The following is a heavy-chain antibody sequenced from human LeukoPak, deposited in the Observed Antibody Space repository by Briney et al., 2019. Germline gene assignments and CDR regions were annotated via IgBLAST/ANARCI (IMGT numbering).Heavy chain of an antibody. V-gene: IGHV4-4*07. CDR1: GDSITGYY. CDR3: ARHQRGNSDAFDM. CDR2: MYSSGST. Sequence: PSETLSLTCTVSGDSITGYYWSWIRQPAGKGLEWIGRMYSSGSTYYNPSLKSRVTMSVDSSKNQFSLKLSSVTAADTAVYYCARHQRGNSDAFDMWGQGTMVTVSS. D-gene: IGHD4-23*01. J-gene: IGHJ3*02.